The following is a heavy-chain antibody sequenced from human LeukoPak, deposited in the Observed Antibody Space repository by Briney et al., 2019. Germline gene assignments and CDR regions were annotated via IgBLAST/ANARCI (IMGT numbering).Heavy chain of an antibody. CDR1: GFTFDDHA. CDR3: AKDLSGYSSSWYAY. CDR2: ISWNSGSI. D-gene: IGHD6-13*01. V-gene: IGHV3-9*01. J-gene: IGHJ4*02. Sequence: GGSLRLSCAASGFTFDDHAMHWVRQAPGKGLEWVSGISWNSGSIGYADSVKGRFTISRDNAKNTLYLQMNSLRAEDTAVYYCAKDLSGYSSSWYAYWGQGTLVTVSS.